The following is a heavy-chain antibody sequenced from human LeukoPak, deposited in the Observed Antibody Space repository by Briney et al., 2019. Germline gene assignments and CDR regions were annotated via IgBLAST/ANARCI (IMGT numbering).Heavy chain of an antibody. D-gene: IGHD3-22*01. CDR1: GGTFSSYA. J-gene: IGHJ4*02. CDR2: IIPILGIA. Sequence: EASVKVSCKASGGTFSSYAISWVRQAPGQGLEWMGRIIPILGIANYAQKFQGRVTITADKSTSTAYMELSSLRSKDTAVYYCAILGRRITMIVADYWGQGTLVTVSS. V-gene: IGHV1-69*04. CDR3: AILGRRITMIVADY.